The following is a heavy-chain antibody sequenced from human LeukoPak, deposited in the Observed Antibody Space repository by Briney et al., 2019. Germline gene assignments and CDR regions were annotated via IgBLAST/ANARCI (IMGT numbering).Heavy chain of an antibody. CDR3: ARSNYGDYSMFAFDI. J-gene: IGHJ3*02. V-gene: IGHV1-46*01. D-gene: IGHD4-17*01. CDR1: GCTFTSYY. CDR2: INPSGGST. Sequence: ASVKVSCKASGCTFTSYYMHWVRQAPGQGLEWMGIINPSGGSTSYAQKFQGRVTMTRDMSTSTVYMELSSLRSEDTAVYYCARSNYGDYSMFAFDIWGQGTMVTVSS.